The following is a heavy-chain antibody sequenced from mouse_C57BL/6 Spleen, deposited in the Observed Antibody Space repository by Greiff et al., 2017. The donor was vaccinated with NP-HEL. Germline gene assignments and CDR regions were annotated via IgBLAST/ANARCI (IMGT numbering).Heavy chain of an antibody. Sequence: EVQLQQSGPELVKPGASVKIPCKASGYTFTDYNMDWVKQSHGKSLEWIGDINPNNGGTIYNQKFKGKATLTVDKSSSTAYMELRSLTSEDTAVYYWSRSDYYGSSYYAMDYWGQGTSVTVSS. CDR1: GYTFTDYN. V-gene: IGHV1-18*01. CDR2: INPNNGGT. J-gene: IGHJ4*01. CDR3: SRSDYYGSSYYAMDY. D-gene: IGHD1-1*01.